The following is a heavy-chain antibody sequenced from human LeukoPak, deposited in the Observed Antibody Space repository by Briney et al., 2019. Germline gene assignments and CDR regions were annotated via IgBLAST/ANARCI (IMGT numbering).Heavy chain of an antibody. CDR1: GGTFSSYA. CDR2: IIPMFGTA. V-gene: IGHV1-69*06. CDR3: ARDRVSASSNHAFDI. J-gene: IGHJ3*02. D-gene: IGHD2-2*01. Sequence: ASVKVSCKASGGTFSSYAISWVRQAPGQGLEWMGGIIPMFGTANYAQKFQGRVTINADKSTSTAYMELSSLRSEDTAVYYCARDRVSASSNHAFDIWGQGTMVTVSS.